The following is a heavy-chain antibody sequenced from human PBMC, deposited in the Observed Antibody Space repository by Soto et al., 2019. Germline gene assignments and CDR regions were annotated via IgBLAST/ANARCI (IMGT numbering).Heavy chain of an antibody. CDR2: IYWDDDK. J-gene: IGHJ4*02. Sequence: QITLKESGPTLVKPTQTLTLTCTFSGFSLSTSGLGVGWIRQPPGKDLEWLGLIYWDDDKTYSPSLKSRFTITKDTSKYQVVLTMTNMAPVDTATYYCARARGYYTFDYWGQGTLVTVSS. CDR1: GFSLSTSGLG. V-gene: IGHV2-5*02. D-gene: IGHD3-3*01. CDR3: ARARGYYTFDY.